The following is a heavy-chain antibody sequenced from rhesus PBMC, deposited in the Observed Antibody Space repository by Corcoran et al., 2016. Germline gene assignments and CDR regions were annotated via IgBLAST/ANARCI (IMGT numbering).Heavy chain of an antibody. D-gene: IGHD6-37*01. J-gene: IGHJ4*01. V-gene: IGHV5-43*02. Sequence: EVQLVQSGAEVKRPGESLRISCKTSGYSFTSSWISWVRQMPGKGREWGGRILPGKSETKYHPSFQGHVTISADKSISTPYLQWSSLKASDTATYYCAKKGGLYYFDYWGQGVLVTVSS. CDR1: GYSFTSSW. CDR3: AKKGGLYYFDY. CDR2: ILPGKSET.